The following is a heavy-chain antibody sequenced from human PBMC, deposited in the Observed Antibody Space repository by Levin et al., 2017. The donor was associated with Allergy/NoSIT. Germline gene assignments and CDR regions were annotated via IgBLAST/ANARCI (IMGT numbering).Heavy chain of an antibody. J-gene: IGHJ6*02. Sequence: SCSVSGGSVSSGTYYWSWIRRPPGKGLEWIGYFNYRGVTKYNPSLKSRVTISVDTSKNEFSLKVTSVTAADTAVYYCARNRIIVSGGNDYYYGMDGWGQGTTVTVSS. CDR1: GGSVSSGTYY. CDR2: FNYRGVT. D-gene: IGHD5/OR15-5a*01. V-gene: IGHV4-61*01. CDR3: ARNRIIVSGGNDYYYGMDG.